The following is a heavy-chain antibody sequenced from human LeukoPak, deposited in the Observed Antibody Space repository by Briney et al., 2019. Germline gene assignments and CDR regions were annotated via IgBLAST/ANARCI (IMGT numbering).Heavy chain of an antibody. CDR1: GFPFVYYP. Sequence: GSLRLPFSASGFPFVYYPMHWVRQVPGKGVEWVSLISSDGATTYYADSVKGRFTISRDNSKTSLYLQTNSLRPEDTALYYCAKDYYWGQGTLVTVSS. J-gene: IGHJ4*02. CDR2: ISSDGATT. V-gene: IGHV3-43*01. CDR3: AKDYY.